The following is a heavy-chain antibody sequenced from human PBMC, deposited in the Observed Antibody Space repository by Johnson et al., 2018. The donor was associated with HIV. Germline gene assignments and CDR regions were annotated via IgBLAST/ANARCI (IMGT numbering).Heavy chain of an antibody. V-gene: IGHV3-64*01. CDR1: GFTFSSYA. D-gene: IGHD2-8*01. Sequence: VQVVESGGGLVRPGGSLRLSCAASGFTFSSYAMHWVRQAPGKGLEYVSAISSNGGSTYYANSVKGRFTISRDKSKNSLYLQMNSLRAEDTALYYCARDPSTQDSRLIGDFGAFDIWGQGTMVIVSS. J-gene: IGHJ3*02. CDR3: ARDPSTQDSRLIGDFGAFDI. CDR2: ISSNGGST.